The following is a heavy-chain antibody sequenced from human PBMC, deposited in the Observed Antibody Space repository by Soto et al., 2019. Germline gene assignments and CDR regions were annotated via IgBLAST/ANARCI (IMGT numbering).Heavy chain of an antibody. Sequence: AASVKVSCKASGYTFTSFGITWVRQAPGQGLEWMGWISAYNGNTNYAQKFQGRVTMTTDTSTTTAYMELRSLRSDDTAVYYCARPVDYYYYDMDVWRQGTTVTVSS. CDR3: ARPVDYYYYDMDV. CDR2: ISAYNGNT. CDR1: GYTFTSFG. J-gene: IGHJ6*02. V-gene: IGHV1-18*01.